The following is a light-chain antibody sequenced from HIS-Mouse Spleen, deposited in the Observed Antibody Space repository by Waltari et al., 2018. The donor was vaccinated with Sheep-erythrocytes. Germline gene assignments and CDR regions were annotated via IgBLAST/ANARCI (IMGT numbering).Light chain of an antibody. CDR3: CSYAGSSTYVV. J-gene: IGLJ2*01. CDR2: DVS. CDR1: SRDVGCYNY. Sequence: QSALTQPRSVSGSPGQSVTISCTGTSRDVGCYNYVSWYQQHPGKAPKLMIYDVSKRPSGVPDRFSGSKSGNTASLTISGLQAEDEADYYCCSYAGSSTYVVFGGGTKLTVL. V-gene: IGLV2-11*01.